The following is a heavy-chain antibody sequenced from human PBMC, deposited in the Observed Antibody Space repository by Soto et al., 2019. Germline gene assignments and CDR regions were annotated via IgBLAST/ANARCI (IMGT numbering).Heavy chain of an antibody. D-gene: IGHD2-15*01. V-gene: IGHV3-33*01. Sequence: ESGGGVVQPGGSLRLSCAASGFTFSSYAIHWVRQAPGKGLEWVAIIWFDGSNKYYADSVKGRFSISRDNSKNTLFLQMDSLRAEDTAVYYCARGQLPAATTYFDFWGPGNPGHRLL. J-gene: IGHJ4*02. CDR2: IWFDGSNK. CDR1: GFTFSSYA. CDR3: ARGQLPAATTYFDF.